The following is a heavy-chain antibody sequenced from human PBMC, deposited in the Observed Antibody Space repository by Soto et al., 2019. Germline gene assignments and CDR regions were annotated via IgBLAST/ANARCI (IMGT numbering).Heavy chain of an antibody. Sequence: QVQLQESGPGLVKPSETLSLTCSVSGGSISRYYWSWIRQTAGKRLEWIGRMYHTGTTDYNPSLTRRLIMSVDTSKNQFSLRLSSVTAADTALYYCARDVGYTGYEQGNPCDLWGQGTMVTVSS. D-gene: IGHD5-12*01. J-gene: IGHJ3*01. CDR2: MYHTGTT. CDR1: GGSISRYY. CDR3: ARDVGYTGYEQGNPCDL. V-gene: IGHV4-4*07.